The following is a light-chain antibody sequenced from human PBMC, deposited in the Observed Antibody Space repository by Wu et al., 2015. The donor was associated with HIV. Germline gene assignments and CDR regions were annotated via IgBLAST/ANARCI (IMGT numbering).Light chain of an antibody. J-gene: IGKJ4*01. CDR3: QQYDAFPLT. CDR2: RAS. V-gene: IGKV1-5*03. Sequence: RVTITCRPVRVLVIVGLVSAETRAAPKLLIYRASSLESGVPSRFSGSGSGTEFTLTISSLQPDDFATYYCQQYDAFPLTFGGGTKVEVK. CDR1: RVLVIV.